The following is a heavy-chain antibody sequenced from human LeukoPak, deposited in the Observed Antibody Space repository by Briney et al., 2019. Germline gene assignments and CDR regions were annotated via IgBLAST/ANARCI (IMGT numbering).Heavy chain of an antibody. CDR2: IYYSGST. CDR3: ARVRPYSRDAFVI. V-gene: IGHV4-59*01. CDR1: GGSISSYY. D-gene: IGHD2-15*01. J-gene: IGHJ3*02. Sequence: SETLSLTCTVSGGSISSYYWSWIRQPPGKGLEWIGYIYYSGSTNYNPSLKSRVTISVDTSKNQFSLKLSSVTAADTAVYYCARVRPYSRDAFVIWGQGTMVTVSS.